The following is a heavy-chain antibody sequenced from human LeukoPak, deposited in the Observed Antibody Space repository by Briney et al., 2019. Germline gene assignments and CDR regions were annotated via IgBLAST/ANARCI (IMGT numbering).Heavy chain of an antibody. CDR1: GFTFSSYS. CDR2: ISSSSSYI. V-gene: IGHV3-21*01. Sequence: KSGGSLRLSCAASGFTFSSYSMNWVRQAPGKGLEWVSSISSSSSYIYYADSVKGRFTISRDNAKNSLYLQMNSLRAEDTAVYYCARAVRYFDWLLGPPDYWGQGTLVTVSS. J-gene: IGHJ4*02. D-gene: IGHD3-9*01. CDR3: ARAVRYFDWLLGPPDY.